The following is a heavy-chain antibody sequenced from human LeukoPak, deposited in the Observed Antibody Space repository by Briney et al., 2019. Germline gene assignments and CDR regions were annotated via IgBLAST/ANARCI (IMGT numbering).Heavy chain of an antibody. V-gene: IGHV3-49*03. CDR1: GFTFGDYA. CDR2: IRSKAYGGTT. CDR3: TRDGDMDV. Sequence: PGGSLRLSCTASGFTFGDYAMSWFRRAPGKGLEWVGFIRSKAYGGTTEYAASVKGRFTISRDDSKSIAYLQMNSLKTEDTAVYYCTRDGDMDVWGKGTTVTVSS. D-gene: IGHD7-27*01. J-gene: IGHJ6*04.